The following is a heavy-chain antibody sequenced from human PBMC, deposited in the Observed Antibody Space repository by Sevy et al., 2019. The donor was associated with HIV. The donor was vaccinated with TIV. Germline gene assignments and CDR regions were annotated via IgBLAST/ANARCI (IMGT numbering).Heavy chain of an antibody. J-gene: IGHJ6*02. CDR1: GFTLSDYY. CDR3: TRDHVKDGDLGDYYYYAMDV. Sequence: GGSLRLPCAASGFTLSDYYMSWIRQAPGKGLQWISYISSNSDTIYYADSVKGRFTISRDNAKNSLYLQMSSLRAEDTAVYYCTRDHVKDGDLGDYYYYAMDVWGQGTTVTVSS. CDR2: ISSNSDTI. V-gene: IGHV3-11*01. D-gene: IGHD4-17*01.